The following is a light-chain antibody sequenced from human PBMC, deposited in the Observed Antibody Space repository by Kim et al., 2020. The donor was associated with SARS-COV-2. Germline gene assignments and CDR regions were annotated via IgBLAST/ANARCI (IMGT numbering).Light chain of an antibody. Sequence: ASVGDRVTITCRASQGIGSRLAWHQQKPGKAPKVLISKASNLESGVPTRFSGSGSGTDFTLTISSLQPDDFATYYCQDYSTYSKTFGQGTKVDIK. J-gene: IGKJ1*01. CDR1: QGIGSR. CDR2: KAS. CDR3: QDYSTYSKT. V-gene: IGKV1-5*03.